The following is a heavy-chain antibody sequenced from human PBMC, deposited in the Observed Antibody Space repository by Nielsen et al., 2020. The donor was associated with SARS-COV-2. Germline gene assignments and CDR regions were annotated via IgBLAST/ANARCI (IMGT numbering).Heavy chain of an antibody. Sequence: SETLSLTCAVSGGSVSSNDWWTWVHQSPGKGLEWIGEVSHSGSINYNPSLKSRVTLSMDKSKRQFSLRLTSVSAADTAVYFCARGDLVVVPSPILGLGPFFYYFYLDVWGKGTTVIVSS. CDR3: ARGDLVVVPSPILGLGPFFYYFYLDV. D-gene: IGHD2-2*01. CDR2: VSHSGSI. CDR1: GGSVSSNDW. J-gene: IGHJ6*03. V-gene: IGHV4-4*02.